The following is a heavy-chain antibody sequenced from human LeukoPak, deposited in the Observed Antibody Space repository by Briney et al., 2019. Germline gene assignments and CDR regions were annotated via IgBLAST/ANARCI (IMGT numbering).Heavy chain of an antibody. CDR2: IYYSGST. CDR1: GGSISSYY. J-gene: IGHJ4*02. D-gene: IGHD4-17*01. CDR3: ARGHTTGDFDY. Sequence: SETLSLTCTVSGGSISSYYWSWIRQPPGKGLEWIGYIYYSGSTNYNPSLKSRVTISVDTSKNQFSLKLSSVIAADTAVYYCARGHTTGDFDYWGQGTLVTVSS. V-gene: IGHV4-59*01.